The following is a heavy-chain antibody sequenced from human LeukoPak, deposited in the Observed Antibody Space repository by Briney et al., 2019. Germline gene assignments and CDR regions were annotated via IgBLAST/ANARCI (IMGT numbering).Heavy chain of an antibody. Sequence: ASVKVSCKASGYTFTSYDINWVRQATGQGLEWMGWMNPNSGNTGYAQKFQGRVTITRDTSISTAYMELSSLRSEDTAVYYCARGVMVRGVNDAFDIWGQGTMVTVSS. V-gene: IGHV1-8*03. CDR1: GYTFTSYD. D-gene: IGHD3-10*01. CDR2: MNPNSGNT. J-gene: IGHJ3*02. CDR3: ARGVMVRGVNDAFDI.